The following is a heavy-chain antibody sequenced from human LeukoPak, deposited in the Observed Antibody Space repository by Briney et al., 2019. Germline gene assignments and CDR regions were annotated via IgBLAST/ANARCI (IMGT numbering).Heavy chain of an antibody. CDR1: GFTFSSYG. CDR3: AKVFGELLEDYGDYVPLYYYYGMDV. D-gene: IGHD4-17*01. J-gene: IGHJ6*02. Sequence: PGGSVRLSCAASGFTFSSYGMHWVRQAPGKGLEWVAVISYDGSNKYYADSVKGRFTISRDNSKNTLYLQMNSLRAEDTAVYYCAKVFGELLEDYGDYVPLYYYYGMDVWGQGTTVTVSS. CDR2: ISYDGSNK. V-gene: IGHV3-30*18.